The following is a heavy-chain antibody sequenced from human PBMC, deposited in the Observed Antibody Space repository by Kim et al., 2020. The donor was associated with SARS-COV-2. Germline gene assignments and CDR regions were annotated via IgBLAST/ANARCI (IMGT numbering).Heavy chain of an antibody. J-gene: IGHJ4*02. V-gene: IGHV1-46*01. CDR3: ARPIAAAGTRRGGYYFDY. CDR1: GYTFTSYY. D-gene: IGHD6-13*01. Sequence: ASVKVSCKASGYTFTSYYMHWVRQAPGQGLEWMGIINPSGGSTSYAPKFQGRVTMTRDTSTSTVYMELSSLRSEDTAVYYCARPIAAAGTRRGGYYFDYWGQGTLVTVSS. CDR2: INPSGGST.